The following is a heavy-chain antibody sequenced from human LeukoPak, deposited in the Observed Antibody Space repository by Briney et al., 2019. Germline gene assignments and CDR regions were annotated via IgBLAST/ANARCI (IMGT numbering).Heavy chain of an antibody. CDR1: GGSISSSSYY. V-gene: IGHV4-39*07. CDR3: ARDRNWNDDGAPGLDY. CDR2: IYYSGST. Sequence: KPSETLSLTCTVSGGSISSSSYYWGWIRQPPGKGLEWIGSIYYSGSTYYNPSLKSRVTISVDTSKNQFSLKLSSVTAADTAVYYCARDRNWNDDGAPGLDYWGQGTLVTVSS. D-gene: IGHD1-1*01. J-gene: IGHJ4*02.